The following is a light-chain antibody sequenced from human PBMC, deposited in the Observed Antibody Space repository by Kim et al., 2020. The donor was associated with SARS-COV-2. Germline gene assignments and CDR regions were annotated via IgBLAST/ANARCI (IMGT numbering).Light chain of an antibody. CDR1: QGISSY. Sequence: IQLTQSPSPLSASVGDRVTITCRASQGISSYLAWYQQKPGKAPKLLIYAASTLQSGVPSRFSGSGSGTDFTLTISSLQPEDFATYDCQQLNSYPLTCGGGTKVDIK. V-gene: IGKV1-9*01. CDR3: QQLNSYPLT. CDR2: AAS. J-gene: IGKJ4*01.